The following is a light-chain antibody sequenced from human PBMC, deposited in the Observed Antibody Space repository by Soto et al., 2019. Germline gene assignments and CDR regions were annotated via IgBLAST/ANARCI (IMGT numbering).Light chain of an antibody. CDR3: QSYDSNNRWV. CDR1: SGSIASNY. V-gene: IGLV6-57*01. J-gene: IGLJ3*02. Sequence: NFMLTQPHSVSESPGRTVTISCSRRSGSIASNYVQWYQQRPGSSPSIVIFEDNERPSGVPDRFSGSIDTSSNSASLTISGLKTEDEADYYCQSYDSNNRWVFGGGTKLTVL. CDR2: EDN.